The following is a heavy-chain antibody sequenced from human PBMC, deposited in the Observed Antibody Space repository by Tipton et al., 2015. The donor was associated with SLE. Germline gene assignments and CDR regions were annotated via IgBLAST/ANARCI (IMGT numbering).Heavy chain of an antibody. CDR3: ARQYGRGAFDI. CDR2: IYYSGST. Sequence: TLSLTCTVSGGSISSYYWSWIRQPPGKGLEWIGYIYYSGSTNYNPSLKSRVTISVDTSKNQFSLKLSSVTAADTAVYYCARQYGRGAFDIWGQGTQVTVSS. V-gene: IGHV4-59*08. D-gene: IGHD3-9*01. CDR1: GGSISSYY. J-gene: IGHJ4*02.